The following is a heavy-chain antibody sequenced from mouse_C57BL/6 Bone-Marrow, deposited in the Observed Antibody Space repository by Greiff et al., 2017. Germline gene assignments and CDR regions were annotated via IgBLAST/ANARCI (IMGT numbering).Heavy chain of an antibody. D-gene: IGHD2-4*01. CDR3: ARHERYYDYEGYFDY. J-gene: IGHJ2*01. V-gene: IGHV1-62-2*01. CDR1: GYIFTEYT. CDR2: FYPGSGSI. Sequence: VQLQQSGAELVKPGASVKLSCKASGYIFTEYTIHWVKQRSGQGLEWIGWFYPGSGSIKYNERFKDKATLIADKSSNTVYMELSRLTSEDSAVYFCARHERYYDYEGYFDYWGQGTTLTVSS.